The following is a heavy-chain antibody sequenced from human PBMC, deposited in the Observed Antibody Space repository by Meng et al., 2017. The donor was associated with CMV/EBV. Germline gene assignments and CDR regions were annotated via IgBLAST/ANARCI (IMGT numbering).Heavy chain of an antibody. Sequence: GESLKISCAASGFTFSSYEMNWVRQAPGKGLEWVSYISSSGSTIYYADSVKGRFTISRDNAKNSLYLQMNSLRAEDTAVYYCAGLIGYCSSTSCRHPWGQGTLVTVSS. J-gene: IGHJ5*02. D-gene: IGHD2-2*01. V-gene: IGHV3-48*03. CDR2: ISSSGSTI. CDR3: AGLIGYCSSTSCRHP. CDR1: GFTFSSYE.